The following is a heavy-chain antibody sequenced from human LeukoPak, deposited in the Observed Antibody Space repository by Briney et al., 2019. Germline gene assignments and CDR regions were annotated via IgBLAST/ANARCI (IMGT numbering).Heavy chain of an antibody. CDR2: ISSSGSAI. D-gene: IGHD2-15*01. J-gene: IGHJ4*02. CDR1: GFPLSSYS. Sequence: GGSLRLSCAASGFPLSSYSINWVRQAPGKGLEWVSYISSSGSAIYYVDSVKGRFTVSRDNAKNSLFLQMNSPGAEDTAVYYCVGVKGSYFDYWGQGALVTVSS. CDR3: VGVKGSYFDY. V-gene: IGHV3-48*01.